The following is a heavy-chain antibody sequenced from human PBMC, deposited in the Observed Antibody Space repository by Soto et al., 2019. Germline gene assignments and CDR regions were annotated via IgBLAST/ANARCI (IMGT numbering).Heavy chain of an antibody. J-gene: IGHJ4*02. V-gene: IGHV4-39*01. CDR2: IYYSGST. D-gene: IGHD2-15*01. CDR1: GGSISSSSYY. Sequence: SETLSLACTVSGGSISSSSYYWGWIRQPPGKGLEWIGSIYYSGSTYYNPSLKSRVTISVDTSKNQFSLKLSSVTAADTAVYYCARLIGRCSGGSCYSHYWGQGTLVTGSS. CDR3: ARLIGRCSGGSCYSHY.